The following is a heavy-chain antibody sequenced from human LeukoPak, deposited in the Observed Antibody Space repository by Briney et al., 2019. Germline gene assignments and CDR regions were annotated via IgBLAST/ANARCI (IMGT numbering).Heavy chain of an antibody. Sequence: SETLSLTCAVYGGSFSGYYWSWIRQPSGKGLEWIGEINHSGSTNYNPSLKSRVTISVDTSKNQFSLKLSSVTAADTAVYYCARYGSGNNWFDPWGQGTLVTVSS. J-gene: IGHJ5*02. CDR1: GGSFSGYY. D-gene: IGHD3-10*01. CDR2: INHSGST. V-gene: IGHV4-34*01. CDR3: ARYGSGNNWFDP.